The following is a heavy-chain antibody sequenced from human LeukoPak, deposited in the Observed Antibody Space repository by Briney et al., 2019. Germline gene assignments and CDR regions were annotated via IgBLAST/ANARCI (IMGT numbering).Heavy chain of an antibody. J-gene: IGHJ4*02. D-gene: IGHD6-13*01. Sequence: GRSLRLSCAASGFMFSNSGMHWVRQAPGKGLEWVAVISYNGNEKYYADSVKGRFTISRDNSKNTVYLQMNSLRAEDTAVYYCAKVPGSNCSPDYWGQGTLVTVSS. CDR3: AKVPGSNCSPDY. V-gene: IGHV3-30*18. CDR1: GFMFSNSG. CDR2: ISYNGNEK.